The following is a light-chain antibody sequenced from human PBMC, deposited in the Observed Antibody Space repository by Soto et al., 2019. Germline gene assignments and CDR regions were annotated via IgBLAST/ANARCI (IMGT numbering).Light chain of an antibody. Sequence: EIVVTQSPGILSVSPGDRATLSCRASQSVGSNLAWYQQKPGQAPTLLIYAASTRATGLPARFSGSGSGTDFTLTISSLQSEDFGVYYCQEYSKWPLFTFGPGTRVDIK. CDR1: QSVGSN. J-gene: IGKJ3*01. V-gene: IGKV3-15*01. CDR3: QEYSKWPLFT. CDR2: AAS.